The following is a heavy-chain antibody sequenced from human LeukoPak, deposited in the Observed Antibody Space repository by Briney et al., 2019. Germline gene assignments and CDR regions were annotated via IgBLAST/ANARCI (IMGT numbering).Heavy chain of an antibody. Sequence: SETLSLTCTVSGGSISSSSYYWGWIRQPPGKGLEWIGSIYYSGSTYYNPSLKSRATISVDTSKNQFSLKLSSVTAADTAVYYCARDRKSKYSSSWYGWFDPWGQGTLVTVSS. V-gene: IGHV4-39*07. J-gene: IGHJ5*02. CDR3: ARDRKSKYSSSWYGWFDP. CDR2: IYYSGST. CDR1: GGSISSSSYY. D-gene: IGHD6-13*01.